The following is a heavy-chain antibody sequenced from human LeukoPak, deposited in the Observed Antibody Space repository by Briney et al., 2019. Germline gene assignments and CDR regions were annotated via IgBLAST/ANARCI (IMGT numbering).Heavy chain of an antibody. CDR3: ARAGYCSSTSCYPDY. D-gene: IGHD2-2*01. CDR2: INPNSGGT. Sequence: GASVKVSCKASGYTLTGYYMHWVRQAPGQGLEWMGWINPNSGGTNYAQKFQGRVTMTRDTSISTAYMELSRLRSDDTAVYYCARAGYCSSTSCYPDYWGQGTLVTVSS. V-gene: IGHV1-2*02. CDR1: GYTLTGYY. J-gene: IGHJ4*02.